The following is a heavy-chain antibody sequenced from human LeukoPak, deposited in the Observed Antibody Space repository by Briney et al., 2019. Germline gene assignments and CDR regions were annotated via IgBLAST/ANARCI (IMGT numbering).Heavy chain of an antibody. CDR1: GFTFSSYA. CDR2: ISGSGGST. J-gene: IGHJ4*02. CDR3: ANGGYSSSWYKGGDFDY. Sequence: GGSLRLSCAASGFTFSSYAMSWVRQAPGKGLEWVSAISGSGGSTYYADSVKGRFTISRDNSKNTLYLQMNSLRAEDTAVYYCANGGYSSSWYKGGDFDYWGQGTLVTVSS. D-gene: IGHD6-13*01. V-gene: IGHV3-23*01.